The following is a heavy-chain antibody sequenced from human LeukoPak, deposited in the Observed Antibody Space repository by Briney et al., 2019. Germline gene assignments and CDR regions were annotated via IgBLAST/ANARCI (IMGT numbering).Heavy chain of an antibody. J-gene: IGHJ3*02. CDR2: ISGSGGST. Sequence: GGSLRLSCAASGFTFSSHAMSWVRQAPGKGLEWVSAISGSGGSTYYADSVKGRFTISRDNSKNTLYLQMNSLRAEDTAVYYCAKDREMVDAFDIWGQGTMVTVSS. D-gene: IGHD2-8*01. CDR3: AKDREMVDAFDI. V-gene: IGHV3-23*01. CDR1: GFTFSSHA.